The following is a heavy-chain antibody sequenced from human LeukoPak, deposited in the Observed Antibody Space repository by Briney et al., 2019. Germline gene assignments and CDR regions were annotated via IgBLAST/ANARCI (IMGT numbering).Heavy chain of an antibody. J-gene: IGHJ4*02. CDR1: GGSISSGSYY. Sequence: SETLSLTCTVSGGSISSGSYYWSWIRQPAGKGLEWIGRIYTSESTNYNPSLKSRVTMSVDTSKNQFSLKLNSVTAADTAVYYCARSSIVGATDYFDYWGQGTLVTVSS. CDR3: ARSSIVGATDYFDY. V-gene: IGHV4-61*02. D-gene: IGHD1-26*01. CDR2: IYTSEST.